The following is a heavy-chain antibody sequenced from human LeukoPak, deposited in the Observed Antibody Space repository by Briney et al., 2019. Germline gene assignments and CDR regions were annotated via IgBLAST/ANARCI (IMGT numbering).Heavy chain of an antibody. V-gene: IGHV3-23*01. D-gene: IGHD5-18*01. CDR1: GLIFSSYA. CDR2: ISGCGGST. J-gene: IGHJ5*02. CDR3: AKVLRGYIYGPYNWFDP. Sequence: GGSLRLSCAASGLIFSSYAISWVRPAPGKGLEWFSAISGCGGSTYYADSVKGRLTISRDNSKNTLYLQKNSLRAEDTAVYHCAKVLRGYIYGPYNWFDPGGQGTLVTVSS.